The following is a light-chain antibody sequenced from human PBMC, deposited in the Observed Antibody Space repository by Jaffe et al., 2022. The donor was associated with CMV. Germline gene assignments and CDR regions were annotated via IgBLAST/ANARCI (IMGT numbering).Light chain of an antibody. CDR1: ALAKQY. V-gene: IGLV3-25*03. J-gene: IGLJ2*01. CDR2: KDS. CDR3: QSVDSDGRFVL. Sequence: SYELTQPPSVSVSPGQTASITCSGDALAKQYSYWYQQKPGQAPVGVIYKDSERPSGIPERFSGSSSGTTVTLTISGVQAEDEADYYCQSVDSDGRFVLFGGGTRLTVL.